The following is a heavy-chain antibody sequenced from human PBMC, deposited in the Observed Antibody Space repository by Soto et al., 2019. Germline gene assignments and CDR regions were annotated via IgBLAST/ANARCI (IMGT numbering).Heavy chain of an antibody. D-gene: IGHD6-19*01. CDR2: INHSGGT. J-gene: IGHJ6*02. V-gene: IGHV4-34*01. CDR1: GGSFSGYY. CDR3: ARPTRQWLGLRYYYGMDV. Sequence: QVQLQQWGAGLLKPSETLSLTCAVYGGSFSGYYWSWIRQPPGKGLEWIGEINHSGGTNYNPSLKSRVTISVDTSKNQFSLKLSSVSAADTAVYYCARPTRQWLGLRYYYGMDVWGQGTTVTVSS.